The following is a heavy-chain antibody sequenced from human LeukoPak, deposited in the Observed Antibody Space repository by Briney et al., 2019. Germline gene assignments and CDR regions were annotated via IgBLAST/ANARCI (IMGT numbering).Heavy chain of an antibody. CDR2: IYYSGST. CDR1: GGSISGSSYY. J-gene: IGHJ6*02. CDR3: ARHSVDTAMVSYYYYGMDV. V-gene: IGHV4-39*01. D-gene: IGHD5-18*01. Sequence: SQTLSLTCTVSGGSISGSSYYWGWIRQPPGKGLEWIGSIYYSGSTYYNPSLKSRVTISVDTSKNQFSLKLSSVTAADTAVYYCARHSVDTAMVSYYYYGMDVWGQGTTVTVSS.